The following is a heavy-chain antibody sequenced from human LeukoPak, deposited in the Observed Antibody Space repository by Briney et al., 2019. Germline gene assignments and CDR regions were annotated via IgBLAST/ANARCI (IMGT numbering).Heavy chain of an antibody. D-gene: IGHD3-3*01. J-gene: IGHJ5*02. CDR2: INPNSGGT. CDR1: GYTFIGYY. CDR3: ARGGYDFWSGPTP. Sequence: ASVKVSCKASGYTFIGYYMHWVRQAPGQGLEWMGWINPNSGGTNYAQKFQGRVTMTRDTSISTAYMELSRLRSDDTAVYYCARGGYDFWSGPTPWGQGTLVTVSS. V-gene: IGHV1-2*02.